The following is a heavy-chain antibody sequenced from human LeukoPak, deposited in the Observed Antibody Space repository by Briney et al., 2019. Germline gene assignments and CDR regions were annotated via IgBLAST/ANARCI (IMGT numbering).Heavy chain of an antibody. Sequence: TLSLTCAVSGGXISSXNWWXWVRQPPGKGLEWXGEIYHSGSTNYNPSLKSRVTISVDKSKNQFSLKLSSVTAADTAVYYCARGVYDFWSGYSPNNWFDPWGQGTLVTVSS. CDR2: IYHSGST. CDR3: ARGVYDFWSGYSPNNWFDP. J-gene: IGHJ5*02. V-gene: IGHV4-4*02. CDR1: GGXISSXNW. D-gene: IGHD3-3*01.